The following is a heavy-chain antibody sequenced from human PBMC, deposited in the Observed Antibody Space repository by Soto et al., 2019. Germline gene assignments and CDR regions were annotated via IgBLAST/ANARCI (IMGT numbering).Heavy chain of an antibody. V-gene: IGHV4-39*01. D-gene: IGHD3-10*01. CDR2: IYYSGST. Sequence: PSESESQTCTVADSSISGSRHNWGWIRQPPGKGLEWIGSIYYSGSTYYNPSLKSRVTISVDTSKNQFSLKLSSVTAADTAVYYCARHGRVEDYGSGSYRFRAFDPWGQGTLVTVSS. J-gene: IGHJ5*02. CDR3: ARHGRVEDYGSGSYRFRAFDP. CDR1: DSSISGSRHN.